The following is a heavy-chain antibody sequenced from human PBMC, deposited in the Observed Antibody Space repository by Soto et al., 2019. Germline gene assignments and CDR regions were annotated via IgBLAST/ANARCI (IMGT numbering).Heavy chain of an antibody. Sequence: GGSLRLSCAASGFTFSSYAMHWVRQAPGKGLEWVAVIAYNGSNKYYADSVKGRFTISRDNSKNTLYLQMNSLRAEDAAVYYCARGPEQWMVHCYDGLDIWGQGTTVTVSS. D-gene: IGHD6-19*01. J-gene: IGHJ6*02. CDR3: ARGPEQWMVHCYDGLDI. V-gene: IGHV3-30*04. CDR1: GFTFSSYA. CDR2: IAYNGSNK.